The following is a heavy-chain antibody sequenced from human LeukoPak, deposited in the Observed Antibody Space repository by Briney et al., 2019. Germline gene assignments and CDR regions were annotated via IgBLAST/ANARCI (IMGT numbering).Heavy chain of an antibody. CDR2: IYYSGST. Sequence: PSETLSLTCTVSGGSISSYYWSWIRQPPGKGLEWIGYIYYSGSTNYNPSLKSRVTISVDTSKNQFSLKLSSVTAEDTAVYYCARDEYDILTGWGAFDIWGQGTMVTVSS. CDR3: ARDEYDILTGWGAFDI. V-gene: IGHV4-59*12. CDR1: GGSISSYY. J-gene: IGHJ3*02. D-gene: IGHD3-9*01.